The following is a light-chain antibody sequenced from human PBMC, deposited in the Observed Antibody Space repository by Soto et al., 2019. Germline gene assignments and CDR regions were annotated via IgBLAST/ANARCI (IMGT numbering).Light chain of an antibody. Sequence: VPMTQSPSSLSSSEPDPTTNPCRASQRISTHLNWYQQKPGKAPNLLIYAAYNLQSGLPSRFSGSGSGTDFTLTISSLQPEDFATYYCQQSYSTPRTFGQGTKVDI. V-gene: IGKV1-39*01. J-gene: IGKJ1*01. CDR2: AAY. CDR3: QQSYSTPRT. CDR1: QRISTH.